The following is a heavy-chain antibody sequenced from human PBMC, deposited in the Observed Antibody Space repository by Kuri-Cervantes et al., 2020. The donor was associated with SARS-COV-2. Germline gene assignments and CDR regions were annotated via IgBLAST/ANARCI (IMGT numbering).Heavy chain of an antibody. CDR3: ARIPIAVADTPDY. Sequence: GESLKISCAASGFTFSSYGMHWVRQAPGKGLVWVAVIWYDGSNKYYADSVNGRFTISRDNAKNSLYLQMNSLRAEDAAVYYCARIPIAVADTPDYWGQGTLVTVSS. D-gene: IGHD6-19*01. CDR2: IWYDGSNK. J-gene: IGHJ4*02. CDR1: GFTFSSYG. V-gene: IGHV3-33*01.